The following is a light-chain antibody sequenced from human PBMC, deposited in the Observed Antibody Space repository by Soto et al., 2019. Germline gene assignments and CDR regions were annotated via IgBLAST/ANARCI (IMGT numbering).Light chain of an antibody. Sequence: IVLTQSPGPLSLSPVERATLSCRASQSVSSSYLAWYQQKPGQAPRLLIYGASSRATGIPDRFSASGSGTDFTLTISRLEPEDFAVYYCQQYGRSPFTFGPGTKVDI. J-gene: IGKJ3*01. CDR2: GAS. CDR3: QQYGRSPFT. V-gene: IGKV3-20*01. CDR1: QSVSSSY.